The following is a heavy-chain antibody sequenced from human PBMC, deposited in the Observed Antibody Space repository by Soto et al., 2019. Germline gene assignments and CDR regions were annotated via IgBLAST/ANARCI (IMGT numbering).Heavy chain of an antibody. CDR3: ARGGISHWAYFYYMDV. CDR1: GGSLSDYF. Sequence: QVQLQQWGAGLLKPSETLSLTCVVSGGSLSDYFWSWIRQPPGMALEWIGEINHLGSINYNPSLKSRVTMSVDTSKTQCSLTLNSVTAADTATYYCARGGISHWAYFYYMDVWDRGTTVTVSS. CDR2: INHLGSI. V-gene: IGHV4-34*01. D-gene: IGHD2-21*01. J-gene: IGHJ6*03.